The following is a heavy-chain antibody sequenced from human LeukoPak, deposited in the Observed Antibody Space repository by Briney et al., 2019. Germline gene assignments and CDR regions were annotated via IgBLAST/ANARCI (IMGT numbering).Heavy chain of an antibody. CDR1: GYTFTSYG. J-gene: IGHJ4*02. V-gene: IGHV1-18*01. Sequence: ASVKVSCKASGYTFTSYGISWVRQAPRQGLVWMGWISAYNGNTNYAQKLQGRVTMTTDTSTSTAYMELRSLRSDDTAVYYCARGGYCSGGSCSVDYWGQGTLVTVSS. D-gene: IGHD2-15*01. CDR3: ARGGYCSGGSCSVDY. CDR2: ISAYNGNT.